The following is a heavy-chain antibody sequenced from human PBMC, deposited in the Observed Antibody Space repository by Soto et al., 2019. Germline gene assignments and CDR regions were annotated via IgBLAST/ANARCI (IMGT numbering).Heavy chain of an antibody. CDR2: ISGTGDTT. V-gene: IGHV3-11*01. Sequence: PGGSLRLSCEASGFFFSDYYMSWIRQAPGKGLETLCYISGTGDTTPYADSVTGRFNIPRDNAKNSLFLHLNSLSAGDTPVYYCAIGGGQIYYSGMDVWGQGTTVTVSS. CDR1: GFFFSDYY. J-gene: IGHJ6*02. CDR3: AIGGGQIYYSGMDV. D-gene: IGHD3-3*01.